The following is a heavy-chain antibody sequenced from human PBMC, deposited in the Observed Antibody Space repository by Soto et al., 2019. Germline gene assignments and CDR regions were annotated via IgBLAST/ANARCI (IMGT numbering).Heavy chain of an antibody. D-gene: IGHD2-2*01. Sequence: GGSLRLSCAASGFTVSSNYMSWVRQAPGKGLEWVSVIYSGGSTYYADSVKGRFTISRDNSKNTLYLQMNSLRAEDTAVYYCAREIVVVPAAIARTYDAFDIWGQGTMVTVSS. CDR1: GFTVSSNY. J-gene: IGHJ3*02. CDR3: AREIVVVPAAIARTYDAFDI. V-gene: IGHV3-66*01. CDR2: IYSGGST.